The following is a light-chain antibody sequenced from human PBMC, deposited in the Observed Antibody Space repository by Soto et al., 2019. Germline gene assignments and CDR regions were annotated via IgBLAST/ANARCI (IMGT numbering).Light chain of an antibody. CDR1: QSVSSY. CDR3: QQRSKWLIP. CDR2: DAS. Sequence: EIEMTQSPSTLSSSPRDRAPLYCLASQSVSSYLAWYQQKPGQAPRLLIYDASNRATGIPARFSGSGSGTDFTLTISSLEPEDFAVYYCQQRSKWLIPFGQGTRLEIK. J-gene: IGKJ5*01. V-gene: IGKV3-11*01.